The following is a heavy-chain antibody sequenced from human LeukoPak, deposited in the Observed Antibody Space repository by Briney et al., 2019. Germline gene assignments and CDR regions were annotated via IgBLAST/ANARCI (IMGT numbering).Heavy chain of an antibody. D-gene: IGHD6-13*01. Sequence: SETLSLTCTVSGGSISSSSYYWGWIRQPSGKGLEWIGSIYYSGSTYYNPSLKSRVTISVDTSKNQFSLKLSSVTAADTAVYYCARRISSSWCFHSWGQGTLVTVSS. V-gene: IGHV4-39*01. CDR1: GGSISSSSYY. J-gene: IGHJ4*02. CDR3: ARRISSSWCFHS. CDR2: IYYSGST.